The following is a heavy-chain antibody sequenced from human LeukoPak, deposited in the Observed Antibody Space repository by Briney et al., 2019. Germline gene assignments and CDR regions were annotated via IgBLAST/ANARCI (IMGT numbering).Heavy chain of an antibody. CDR3: TTDLGLTMIRGVIVS. D-gene: IGHD3-10*01. J-gene: IGHJ5*01. CDR2: IKSKGDGETT. V-gene: IGHV3-15*01. Sequence: SGESLRLSCAASGFTFTNAWMNWVRQAPGKGLAWVGRIKSKGDGETTDYAAPVKGRFTMSRDDSKATVYLQMNYLEAEDTAVYHCTTDLGLTMIRGVIVSWGQGALVTVSS. CDR1: GFTFTNAW.